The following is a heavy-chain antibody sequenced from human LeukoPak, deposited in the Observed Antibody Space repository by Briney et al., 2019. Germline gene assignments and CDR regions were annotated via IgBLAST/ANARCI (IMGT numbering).Heavy chain of an antibody. CDR3: ARDVGSSSSDYYYYYMDV. D-gene: IGHD6-6*01. J-gene: IGHJ6*03. CDR2: IYYSGST. Sequence: SETLSLTCTVSGGSISSYYWSWIRQPPGKGLEWIGYIYYSGSTNYNPSLKSRVTISVDTSKNQFSLKLSSVTAADTAVYYCARDVGSSSSDYYYYYMDVWGKGTTVTVSS. CDR1: GGSISSYY. V-gene: IGHV4-59*01.